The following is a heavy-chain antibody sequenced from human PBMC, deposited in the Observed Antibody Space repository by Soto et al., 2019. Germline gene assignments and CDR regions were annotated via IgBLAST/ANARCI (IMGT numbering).Heavy chain of an antibody. J-gene: IGHJ3*02. D-gene: IGHD3-22*01. Sequence: GGSLTLSCAASGFTLSSYSMNWVRQAPGKGLEWVSSISSSSSNIYYADSVKSLFTISRDNAKNSLYHQMNSLRDEDTDVYYCARDLGYYDSSGRRSAFDIWGEGTMVTVSS. CDR1: GFTLSSYS. CDR2: ISSSSSNI. V-gene: IGHV3-21*01. CDR3: ARDLGYYDSSGRRSAFDI.